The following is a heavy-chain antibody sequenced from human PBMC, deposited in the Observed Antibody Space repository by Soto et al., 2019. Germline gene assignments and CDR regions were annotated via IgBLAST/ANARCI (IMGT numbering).Heavy chain of an antibody. J-gene: IGHJ3*02. D-gene: IGHD5-12*01. CDR3: ARGGVGDIVATSDAFDI. CDR2: IYSGGST. CDR1: GFTVSSNY. Sequence: GGSLRLSCAASGFTVSSNYMSWVRQAPGKGLEWVSVIYSGGSTYYADSVKGRFTISRDNSKNTLYLQMNSLRAEDTAVYYCARGGVGDIVATSDAFDIWGQGTMVTVSS. V-gene: IGHV3-66*01.